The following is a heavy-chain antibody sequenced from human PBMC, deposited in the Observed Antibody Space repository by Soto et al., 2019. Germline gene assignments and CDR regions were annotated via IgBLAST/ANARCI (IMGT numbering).Heavy chain of an antibody. CDR2: ISSSSSTI. CDR3: ARDAPPSLAAAAQWTYKIWYFDL. V-gene: IGHV3-48*01. D-gene: IGHD6-13*01. Sequence: GGSLRLSCAASGFTFSSYSMNWVRQAPGKGLEWVSYISSSSSTIYYADSVKGRFTISRDNAKNSLYLQMNSLRAEDTAVYYCARDAPPSLAAAAQWTYKIWYFDLWGRGTLVTVSS. CDR1: GFTFSSYS. J-gene: IGHJ2*01.